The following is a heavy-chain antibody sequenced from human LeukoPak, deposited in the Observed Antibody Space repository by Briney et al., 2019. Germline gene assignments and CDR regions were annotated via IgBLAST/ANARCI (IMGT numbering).Heavy chain of an antibody. CDR3: ARESDNYVRGSFSDY. CDR1: GGSIKNYY. V-gene: IGHV4-59*12. CDR2: INDNGHS. J-gene: IGHJ4*02. Sequence: SETLSLTCTVSGGSIKNYYWSWMRQPPGKGLEWIAYINDNGHSGYNPSLESRVTISVDTSKNHFSLRLRSVTAADTAVYYCARESDNYVRGSFSDYWGQGILVTVSS. D-gene: IGHD3-16*01.